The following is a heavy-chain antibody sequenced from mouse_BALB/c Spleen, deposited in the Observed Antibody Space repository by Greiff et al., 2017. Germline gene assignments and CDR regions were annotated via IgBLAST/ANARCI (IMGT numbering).Heavy chain of an antibody. CDR2: ISSGGSYT. J-gene: IGHJ4*01. D-gene: IGHD2-1*01. CDR1: GFTFSSYA. Sequence: EVNLVESGGGLVKPGGSLKLSCAASGFTFSSYAMSWVRQSPEKRLEWVAEISSGGSYTYYPDTVTGRFTISRDNAKNTLYLEMSSLRSEDTAMYYCARLYYGIHYAMDYWGQGTSVTVSS. V-gene: IGHV5-9-4*01. CDR3: ARLYYGIHYAMDY.